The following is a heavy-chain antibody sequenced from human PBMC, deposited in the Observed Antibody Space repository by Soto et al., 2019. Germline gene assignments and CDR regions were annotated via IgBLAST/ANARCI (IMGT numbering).Heavy chain of an antibody. Sequence: EVQLVESGGGVVRPGGSLRLSCAASGFTFNIYGMSWVRQAPGKGRGWVSGINWNGGSTGYADSVKGRFTISRDNAKNSLYLQMNSLRAEDTALYHCARGDCSSTSCYHNYYYMDVWGKGTTVTVSS. D-gene: IGHD2-2*01. CDR2: INWNGGST. V-gene: IGHV3-20*01. J-gene: IGHJ6*03. CDR3: ARGDCSSTSCYHNYYYMDV. CDR1: GFTFNIYG.